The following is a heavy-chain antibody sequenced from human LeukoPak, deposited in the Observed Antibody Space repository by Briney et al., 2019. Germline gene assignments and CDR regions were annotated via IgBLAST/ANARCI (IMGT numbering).Heavy chain of an antibody. J-gene: IGHJ4*02. Sequence: ASVKVSCKASGYTFTGYYMHWVRQAPGQGLEWMGWINPNSGGTNYAQKFQGRVTMTRDTSISTAYMELSRLRSDDTAVYYCASSEDYYDSSGYYRADYWGQGTLVTVSS. V-gene: IGHV1-2*02. CDR2: INPNSGGT. D-gene: IGHD3-22*01. CDR3: ASSEDYYDSSGYYRADY. CDR1: GYTFTGYY.